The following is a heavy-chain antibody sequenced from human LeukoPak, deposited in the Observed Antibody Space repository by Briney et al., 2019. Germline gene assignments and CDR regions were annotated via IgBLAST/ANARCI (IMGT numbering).Heavy chain of an antibody. CDR2: IYHSGST. CDR1: GYSISSGYY. CDR3: ARDSAVAVGDPFDI. J-gene: IGHJ3*02. Sequence: SETLSLTCNVSGYSISSGYYWGWIRQPPGKGLEWIGSIYHSGSTYYNPSLKSRVTMSVDTSKNQFSLKLSSVTAADAAVYYCARDSAVAVGDPFDIWGQRTMATVSS. V-gene: IGHV4-38-2*02. D-gene: IGHD6-19*01.